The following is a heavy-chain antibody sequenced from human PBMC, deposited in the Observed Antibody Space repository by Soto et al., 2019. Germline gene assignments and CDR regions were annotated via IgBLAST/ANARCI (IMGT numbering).Heavy chain of an antibody. D-gene: IGHD2-15*01. CDR2: IYPGESDT. J-gene: IGHJ6*02. CDR3: ARGGSPPSGYGIAYAMDV. Sequence: PGASLKIYCKGSGYSFTSYWIGWVRQMPGKGLEWMGNIYPGESDTRYSPSFQGQVTISADKSISTAYLQWSSLKASDAAMYYCARGGSPPSGYGIAYAMDVWGQGTTVTVSS. V-gene: IGHV5-51*01. CDR1: GYSFTSYW.